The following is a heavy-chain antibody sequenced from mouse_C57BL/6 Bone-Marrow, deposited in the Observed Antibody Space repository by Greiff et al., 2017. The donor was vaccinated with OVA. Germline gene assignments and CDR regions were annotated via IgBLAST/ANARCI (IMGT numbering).Heavy chain of an antibody. CDR2: INPNNGGT. Sequence: EVQGVESGPELVKPGASVKIPCKASGYTFTDYNMDWVKQSHGKSLEWIGDINPNNGGTIYNQKFKGKATLTVDKSSSTAYMELRSLTSEYTAVYYCARIYYGNLAWFAYWGQGTLVTVSA. CDR3: ARIYYGNLAWFAY. V-gene: IGHV1-18*01. D-gene: IGHD2-1*01. J-gene: IGHJ3*01. CDR1: GYTFTDYN.